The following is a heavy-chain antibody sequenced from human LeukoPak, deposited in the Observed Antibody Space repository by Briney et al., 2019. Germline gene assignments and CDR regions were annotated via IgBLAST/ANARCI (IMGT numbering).Heavy chain of an antibody. J-gene: IGHJ4*02. CDR3: ARGRDHSGYDSYFDY. V-gene: IGHV1-69*13. Sequence: ASVKVSCKASGGTFSSYAISWVRQAPGQGLEWMGGIIPIFGTANYAQKFQGRVTITADESTSTAYMELSSLRSEDTAVYYCARGRDHSGYDSYFDYWGQGTLVTVSS. CDR1: GGTFSSYA. D-gene: IGHD5-12*01. CDR2: IIPIFGTA.